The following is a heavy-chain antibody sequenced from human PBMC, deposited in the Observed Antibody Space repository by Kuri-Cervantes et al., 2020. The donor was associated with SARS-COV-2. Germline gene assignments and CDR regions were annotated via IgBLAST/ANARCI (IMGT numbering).Heavy chain of an antibody. V-gene: IGHV2-70*11. CDR3: ARIQATTVIADY. Sequence: SGPTLVKPTQTLTLTCTFSGFSLTTSGMCVAWIRQPPGKALEWLARIDWDDDKYYKTSLNTRPSISKDTSKDQVVLTMTNMDPVDTATYYCARIQATTVIADYWGQGTLVTVSS. D-gene: IGHD4-11*01. CDR2: IDWDDDK. J-gene: IGHJ4*02. CDR1: GFSLTTSGMC.